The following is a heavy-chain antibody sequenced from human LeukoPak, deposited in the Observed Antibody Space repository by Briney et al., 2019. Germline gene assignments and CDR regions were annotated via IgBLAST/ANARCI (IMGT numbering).Heavy chain of an antibody. CDR1: GGSISSYS. D-gene: IGHD3-16*01. CDR2: FYASGIT. Sequence: RPSDTLSLTCTVSGGSISSYSWSWIRQPAGKGLEWIGLFYASGITNYNPSLKTRVTISVDTPKNQFSLNLRSVTAADTAIYYCATTLDYGCFDPWGQGALVTVSS. CDR3: ATTLDYGCFDP. J-gene: IGHJ5*02. V-gene: IGHV4-4*07.